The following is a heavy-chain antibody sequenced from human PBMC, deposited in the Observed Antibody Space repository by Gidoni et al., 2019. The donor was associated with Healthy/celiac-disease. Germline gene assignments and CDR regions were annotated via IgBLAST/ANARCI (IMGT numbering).Heavy chain of an antibody. CDR1: GFTFRSYA. D-gene: IGHD2-15*01. V-gene: IGHV3-30-3*01. J-gene: IGHJ6*03. CDR3: ARGGWTYYYYYYMDV. Sequence: QVQLVESAGGVVQPWTSLRPPCAASGFTFRSYAMHWVRQAPGKGREWVAVIAYDGSNKDYADSVKGRFTISRDNAKNTLYLQMNSLRAEDTAVYDCARGGWTYYYYYYMDVWGKGTTVTVSS. CDR2: IAYDGSNK.